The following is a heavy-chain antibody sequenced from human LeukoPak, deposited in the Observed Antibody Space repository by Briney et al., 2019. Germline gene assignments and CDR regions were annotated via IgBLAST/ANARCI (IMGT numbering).Heavy chain of an antibody. Sequence: VASVKVSCKASGGTFSSYAISWVRQAPGQGLEWMGGIIPIFGTANYAQKFQGRVTITADESTSTAYMELSSLRSDDTAVYYCVRDGGYYDSSGPTFDYWGQGTLVTVSS. CDR2: IIPIFGTA. CDR3: VRDGGYYDSSGPTFDY. V-gene: IGHV1-69*01. D-gene: IGHD3-22*01. CDR1: GGTFSSYA. J-gene: IGHJ4*02.